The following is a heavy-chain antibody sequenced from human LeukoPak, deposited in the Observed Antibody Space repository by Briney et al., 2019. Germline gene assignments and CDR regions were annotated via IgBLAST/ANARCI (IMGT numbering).Heavy chain of an antibody. D-gene: IGHD2-15*01. J-gene: IGHJ3*02. CDR2: INTNTGNP. CDR1: GYTFTSYA. CDR3: AREPDIVVVGPETHAFDI. Sequence: ASVKVSCKASGYTFTSYAMNWVRQAPGQGLEWMGWINTNTGNPTYAQGFTGRFVFSLDTSVSTAYLQISSLKGEDTAVYYCAREPDIVVVGPETHAFDIWGQGTMVTVSS. V-gene: IGHV7-4-1*02.